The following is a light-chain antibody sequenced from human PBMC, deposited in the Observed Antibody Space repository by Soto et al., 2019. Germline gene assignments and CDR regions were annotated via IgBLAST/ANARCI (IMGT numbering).Light chain of an antibody. CDR1: SDVGGYNY. V-gene: IGLV6-57*02. CDR2: EHT. Sequence: LTQPRSVSGSPGQSVTISCTGTSSDVGGYNYVSWYQQRPGSGPTTVIYEHTQRPSGVPDRFSGSIDSSSNSASLTISGLKPEDEADYYCQSYDGTDRVFGGGTKLTVL. J-gene: IGLJ3*02. CDR3: QSYDGTDRV.